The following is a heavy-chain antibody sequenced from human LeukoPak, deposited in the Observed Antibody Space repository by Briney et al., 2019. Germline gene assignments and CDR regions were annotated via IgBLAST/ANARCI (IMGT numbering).Heavy chain of an antibody. Sequence: GGSLRLSCATSGFTFSNAWMNWVRQAPGKGLEWVAVISYDGSNKYYADSVKGRFTISRDNSKNTLYLQMNSLRAEDTAVYYCARGTEPGIAAPYYFDYWGQGTLVTVSS. CDR3: ARGTEPGIAAPYYFDY. J-gene: IGHJ4*02. CDR1: GFTFSNAW. CDR2: ISYDGSNK. V-gene: IGHV3-30*19. D-gene: IGHD6-13*01.